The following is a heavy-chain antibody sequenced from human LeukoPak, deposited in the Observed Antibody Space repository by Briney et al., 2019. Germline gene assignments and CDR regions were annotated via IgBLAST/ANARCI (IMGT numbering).Heavy chain of an antibody. CDR1: GGSISSGGYY. V-gene: IGHV4-30-2*01. Sequence: SQTLSLTCTVSGGSISSGGYYWSWIRQPPGKGLEWIGYIYHSGSTYYNPSLKSRVTISVDRSKNQFSLKLSSVTAADTAVYYCARVGGGGYYYYYMDVWGKGTTVTVSS. J-gene: IGHJ6*03. D-gene: IGHD1-26*01. CDR3: ARVGGGGYYYYYMDV. CDR2: IYHSGST.